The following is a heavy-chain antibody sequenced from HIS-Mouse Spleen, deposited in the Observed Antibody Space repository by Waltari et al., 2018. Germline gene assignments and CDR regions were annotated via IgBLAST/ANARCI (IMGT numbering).Heavy chain of an antibody. CDR1: GGSISSSSYY. Sequence: QLQLQESGPGLVKPSETLSLTCTVSGGSISSSSYYWGWIRQPPGKGLECIGSIYSSGSNYYNPSLKIRVTMSVDTSKNQFSLKLSSVTAADTAVYYCAREIPYSSSWYDWYFDLWGRGTLVTVSS. J-gene: IGHJ2*01. V-gene: IGHV4-39*07. CDR3: AREIPYSSSWYDWYFDL. D-gene: IGHD6-13*01. CDR2: IYSSGSN.